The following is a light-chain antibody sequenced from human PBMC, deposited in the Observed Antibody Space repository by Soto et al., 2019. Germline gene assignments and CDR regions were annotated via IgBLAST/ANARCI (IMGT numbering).Light chain of an antibody. CDR2: KAS. J-gene: IGKJ1*01. Sequence: DIQMTQSPSTLSGSVGDRVTITCRASQTISSWLAWYQQKPGKAPKLLIYKASTLKSGVPSRFSGSGSGTEFTLTISSLQPDDFATYYCQKSDSTPWTFGQGTKVDIK. CDR1: QTISSW. CDR3: QKSDSTPWT. V-gene: IGKV1-5*03.